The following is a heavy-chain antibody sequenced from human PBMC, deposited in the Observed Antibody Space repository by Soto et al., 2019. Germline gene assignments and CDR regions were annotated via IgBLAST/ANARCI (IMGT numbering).Heavy chain of an antibody. D-gene: IGHD5-18*01. J-gene: IGHJ6*02. CDR2: ISAYNGNT. V-gene: IGHV1-18*01. CDR3: AGVKYSPPYYYCCGMDV. Sequence: QVQLVQSGAEVKKPGASVKVSCKASGYTFTSYGISWVRQAPGQGLEWMGWISAYNGNTNYAQKLQGRVTMTTDTYTSTAYMELRSLRSDDTAVYYGAGVKYSPPYYYCCGMDVWGQGTTVTVSS. CDR1: GYTFTSYG.